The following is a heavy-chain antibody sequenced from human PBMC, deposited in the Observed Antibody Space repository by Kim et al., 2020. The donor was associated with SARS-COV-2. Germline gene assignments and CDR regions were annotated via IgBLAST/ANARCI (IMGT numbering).Heavy chain of an antibody. CDR2: INPNSGGT. Sequence: ASVKVSCKASGYTFTGYYMHWVRQAPGQGLEWMGRINPNSGGTNYAQKFQGRVTMTRDTSISTAYMELSRLRSDDTAVYYCARGLAYDSSGYYYHDAFDIWGQGTMVTVSS. V-gene: IGHV1-2*06. CDR3: ARGLAYDSSGYYYHDAFDI. CDR1: GYTFTGYY. D-gene: IGHD3-22*01. J-gene: IGHJ3*02.